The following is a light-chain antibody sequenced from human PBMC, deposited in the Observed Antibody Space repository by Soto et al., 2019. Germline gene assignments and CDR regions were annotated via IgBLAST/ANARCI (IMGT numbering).Light chain of an antibody. J-gene: IGLJ3*02. V-gene: IGLV1-44*01. Sequence: QSVLTQPRSASGTPGQRITISCSGRTSNIGSNIVAWYQHLPGTAPKLLIYDNNQRPSGVPDRFFGSKSGTSASLAISGLQPDDESHYYCAAWDDSLNGLVFGGGTKVTVL. CDR1: TSNIGSNI. CDR2: DNN. CDR3: AAWDDSLNGLV.